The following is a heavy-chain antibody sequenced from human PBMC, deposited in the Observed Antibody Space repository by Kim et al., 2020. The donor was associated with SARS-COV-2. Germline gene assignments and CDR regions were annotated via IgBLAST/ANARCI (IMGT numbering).Heavy chain of an antibody. D-gene: IGHD5-12*01. V-gene: IGHV3-9*01. Sequence: YADSVKGRFTISRDNAKNSLYLQMNSLRAEDTALYYCAKAPGYSGYEFDYWGQGTLVTVSS. CDR3: AKAPGYSGYEFDY. J-gene: IGHJ4*02.